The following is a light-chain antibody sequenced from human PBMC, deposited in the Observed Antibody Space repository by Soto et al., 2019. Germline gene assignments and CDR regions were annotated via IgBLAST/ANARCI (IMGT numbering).Light chain of an antibody. V-gene: IGKV3-11*01. CDR2: DAS. J-gene: IGKJ4*01. Sequence: EIVLTQSPATLSLSPGERATLSCRASQSVSSYLAWYQQTPGQDPRLLIYDASNRATGIPARFSCSGSGTDFTLTISSLEPEDFAVYYSQQRSNWPPLLTFGGGTKVEI. CDR1: QSVSSY. CDR3: QQRSNWPPLLT.